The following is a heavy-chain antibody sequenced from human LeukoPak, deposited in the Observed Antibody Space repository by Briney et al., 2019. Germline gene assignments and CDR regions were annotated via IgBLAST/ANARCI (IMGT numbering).Heavy chain of an antibody. J-gene: IGHJ4*02. CDR3: ARDRGYYDSSGYLAY. V-gene: IGHV4-59*01. CDR2: IYYSGCT. Sequence: SETLSLTCTVSGGSISSYYWSWIRQPPGKGLEWIGYIYYSGCTNYNPSLKSRVTISVDTSKNQFSLKLSSVTAADTAVYYCARDRGYYDSSGYLAYWGQGTLVTVSS. D-gene: IGHD3-22*01. CDR1: GGSISSYY.